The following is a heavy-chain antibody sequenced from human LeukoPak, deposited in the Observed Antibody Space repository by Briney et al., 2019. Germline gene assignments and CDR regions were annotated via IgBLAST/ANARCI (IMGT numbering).Heavy chain of an antibody. D-gene: IGHD4-17*01. V-gene: IGHV3-33*01. Sequence: GRSLRLSCAASGFTFSSYGMHWVRQAPGKGLEWVAVIWYDGSNKYCADSVKGRFTISRDNSKNTLYLQMNSLRAEDTAVYYCARDQGYGDYRLPYWGQGTLVTVSS. J-gene: IGHJ4*02. CDR1: GFTFSSYG. CDR2: IWYDGSNK. CDR3: ARDQGYGDYRLPY.